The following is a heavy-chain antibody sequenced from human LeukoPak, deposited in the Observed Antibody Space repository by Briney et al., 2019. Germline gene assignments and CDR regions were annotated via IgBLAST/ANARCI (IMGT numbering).Heavy chain of an antibody. Sequence: ASVKVSCKASGYTFTGYYMHWVRQAPGQGLEWMGRINPNSGGTNYAQKFQGRVTMTRDTSISTAYMELSRLRSDDTAVYYCARVARYSSGGGAFDIWGQGTMVTVSS. D-gene: IGHD6-19*01. J-gene: IGHJ3*02. CDR3: ARVARYSSGGGAFDI. CDR2: INPNSGGT. CDR1: GYTFTGYY. V-gene: IGHV1-2*06.